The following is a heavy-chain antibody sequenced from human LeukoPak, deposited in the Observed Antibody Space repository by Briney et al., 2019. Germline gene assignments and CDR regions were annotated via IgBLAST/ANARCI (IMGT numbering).Heavy chain of an antibody. J-gene: IGHJ4*02. Sequence: PSETLSLTXAVYGGSFSGYYWSWIRQPPGKGLEWIGEINHSGSTNYNPSLKSRVTISVDTSKNQFSLKLSSVTAADTAVYYCARGPDSSGWYAVYYVYWGQGTLVTVSS. CDR2: INHSGST. V-gene: IGHV4-34*01. CDR1: GGSFSGYY. CDR3: ARGPDSSGWYAVYYVY. D-gene: IGHD6-19*01.